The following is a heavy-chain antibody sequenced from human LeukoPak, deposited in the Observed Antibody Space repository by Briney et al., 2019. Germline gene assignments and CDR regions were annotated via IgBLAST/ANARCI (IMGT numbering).Heavy chain of an antibody. D-gene: IGHD1-14*01. CDR1: GYTFTSYD. CDR2: MNPNSGNT. Sequence: ASVKVSCKASGYTFTSYDINWVRQATGQGLEWMGWMNPNSGNTGYAQKFQGRVTMTRNTSISTAYMELSSLRSEDTAVYYCARTGVDYYYYGMDVWAKGPRSPSP. J-gene: IGHJ6*02. V-gene: IGHV1-8*01. CDR3: ARTGVDYYYYGMDV.